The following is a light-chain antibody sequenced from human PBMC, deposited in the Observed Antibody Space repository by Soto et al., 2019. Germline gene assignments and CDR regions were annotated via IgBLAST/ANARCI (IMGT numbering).Light chain of an antibody. J-gene: IGLJ1*01. CDR1: RSEVGGYNS. CDR3: SSYTTGGSYV. CDR2: DVS. Sequence: QSVLAQPASVSGSPGLSIAISCTGTRSEVGGYNSVSWYQQHPGKAPKLMIYDVSYRPSGVSYRFSGSKSGNTASLTISGLQAEDEGDYYCSSYTTGGSYVFGTGTKVTVL. V-gene: IGLV2-14*01.